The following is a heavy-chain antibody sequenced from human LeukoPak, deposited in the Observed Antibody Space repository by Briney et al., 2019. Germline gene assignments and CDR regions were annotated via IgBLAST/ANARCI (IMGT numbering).Heavy chain of an antibody. D-gene: IGHD1-26*01. CDR2: IYYSGST. CDR3: ARVSSGSLA. Sequence: PSETLSLTCSVSGDSISSSSYYWGWIRQPPGKGLEWIGSIYYSGSTYYNSSLKSRVTISVDTSTSQFSLNLSSVTAADTAVYYCARVSSGSLAWGQGTLVTVSP. V-gene: IGHV4-39*07. CDR1: GDSISSSSYY. J-gene: IGHJ4*02.